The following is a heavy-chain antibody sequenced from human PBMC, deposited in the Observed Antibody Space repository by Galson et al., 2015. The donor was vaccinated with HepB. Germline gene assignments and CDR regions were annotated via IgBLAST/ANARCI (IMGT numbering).Heavy chain of an antibody. Sequence: SGAEVKKPGESLKISCKGSGYSFTSYWIGWVRQMPGKGLEWMGIIYPGDSDTRYSPSFQGQVTISADKSISTAYLQWSSLKASDTAMYYCARRSLAPYYYYYYGMDVWGQGTTVTVSS. CDR1: GYSFTSYW. CDR2: IYPGDSDT. V-gene: IGHV5-51*01. J-gene: IGHJ6*02. CDR3: ARRSLAPYYYYYYGMDV. D-gene: IGHD3-16*02.